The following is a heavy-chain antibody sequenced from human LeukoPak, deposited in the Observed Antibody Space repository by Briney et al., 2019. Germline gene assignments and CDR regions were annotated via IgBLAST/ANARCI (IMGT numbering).Heavy chain of an antibody. CDR2: IYYSGST. J-gene: IGHJ4*02. CDR1: GGSISSYY. D-gene: IGHD1-14*01. CDR3: ASKTGGWLFEH. V-gene: IGHV4-59*01. Sequence: SETLSLTCTVSGGSISSYYWSWIRQPPGKGLEWIGYIYYSGSTNYNPSLKSRVTISVDTSKNQFSLKLSSVTAADTAVYYCASKTGGWLFEHWGQGTLVAVSS.